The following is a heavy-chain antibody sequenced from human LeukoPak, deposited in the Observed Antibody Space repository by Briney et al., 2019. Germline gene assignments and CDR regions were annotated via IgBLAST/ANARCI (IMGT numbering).Heavy chain of an antibody. Sequence: SETLSLTCTVSSASISSSSYYWGWIRQPPGKGLEWIGSIYYSGSTYYNPSLKSRVTISVDTSKNQFSLRLTSVTAADTAVYYCARTMYSSGWDAYYFDYWGQGTLVTVSS. V-gene: IGHV4-39*07. CDR3: ARTMYSSGWDAYYFDY. CDR1: SASISSSSYY. J-gene: IGHJ4*02. CDR2: IYYSGST. D-gene: IGHD6-19*01.